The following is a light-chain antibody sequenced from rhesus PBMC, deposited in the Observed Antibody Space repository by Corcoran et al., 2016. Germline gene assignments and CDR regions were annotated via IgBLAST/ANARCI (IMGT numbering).Light chain of an antibody. CDR2: KAS. V-gene: IGKV1-22*01. CDR3: QQYSSSPYS. Sequence: DIQMTQSPSSLSASVGDTVTITCRASQSISSWLAWYQQNPGKAPKLLIYKASSWQSGVPSRFSGSGSGTDFTLTISSLQSEDFATYYCQQYSSSPYSFGQGTKVEIK. J-gene: IGKJ2*01. CDR1: QSISSW.